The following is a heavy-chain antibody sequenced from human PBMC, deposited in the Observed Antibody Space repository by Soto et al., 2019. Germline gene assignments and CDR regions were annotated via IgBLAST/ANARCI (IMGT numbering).Heavy chain of an antibody. Sequence: EVQLLESGGGLVQPGGSLRLSCAAFGFTFSSYAMSWVRQAPGKGLEWVSAISDSGGGTYYADSVKGRFTISRDNSNNTLYLQMNSLRAEDTAVYYCAKGNSGRYYYGMDVWGQGTTVTVSS. CDR3: AKGNSGRYYYGMDV. D-gene: IGHD1-1*01. CDR2: ISDSGGGT. V-gene: IGHV3-23*01. J-gene: IGHJ6*02. CDR1: GFTFSSYA.